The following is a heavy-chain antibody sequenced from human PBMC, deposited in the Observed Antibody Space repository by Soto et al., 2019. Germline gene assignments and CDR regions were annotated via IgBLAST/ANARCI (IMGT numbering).Heavy chain of an antibody. CDR1: GGSISGFY. V-gene: IGHV4-39*07. J-gene: IGHJ5*02. D-gene: IGHD3-22*01. CDR3: ARAEYYYDSSGYSNWFDP. CDR2: IYYSGST. Sequence: SETLSLTCTISGGSISGFYWGWIRQPPGKGLKWIGSIYYSGSTYYNQSLKSRVTISVDRSKNQFSLKLSSVTAADTAVYYCARAEYYYDSSGYSNWFDPWGQGTLVTVSS.